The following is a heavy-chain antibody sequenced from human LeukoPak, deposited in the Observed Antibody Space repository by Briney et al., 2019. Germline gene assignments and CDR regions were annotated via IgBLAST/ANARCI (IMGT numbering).Heavy chain of an antibody. V-gene: IGHV3-48*01. CDR2: ISSSSSTI. D-gene: IGHD3-10*01. Sequence: AGGSLRLSCAASGFTFSSYSMNWVRQAPGKGLEWVSYISSSSSTIYYADSVKGRFTISRDNAKNSLCLQMNSLRAEDTAVYYCARVYYGSGSHIWGQGTLVTVSS. J-gene: IGHJ4*02. CDR3: ARVYYGSGSHI. CDR1: GFTFSSYS.